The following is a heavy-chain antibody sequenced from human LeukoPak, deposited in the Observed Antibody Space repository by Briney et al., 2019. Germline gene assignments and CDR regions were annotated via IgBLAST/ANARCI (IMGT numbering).Heavy chain of an antibody. J-gene: IGHJ4*02. Sequence: GGSLRLSCAASGFTFSNAWMSWVRQAPAKGLEWVSAISGSGGSTYYADSVKGRFTISRDNSKNTLYLQMNSLRAEDTAVYYCAKVRRSEQWLVPLAYWGQGTLVTVSS. CDR2: ISGSGGST. D-gene: IGHD6-19*01. V-gene: IGHV3-23*01. CDR1: GFTFSNAW. CDR3: AKVRRSEQWLVPLAY.